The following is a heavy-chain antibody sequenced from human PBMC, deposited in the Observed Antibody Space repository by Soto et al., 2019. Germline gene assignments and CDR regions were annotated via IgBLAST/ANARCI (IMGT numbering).Heavy chain of an antibody. CDR1: GGSISSYY. CDR2: IFYSGST. J-gene: IGHJ3*01. D-gene: IGHD3-16*02. V-gene: IGHV4-59*08. Sequence: QVQLQESGPGLVKPSETLSLTCTVSGGSISSYYWSWIRQPPGKRLEWIGYIFYSGSTNYNPSLKSRVTISVDTSKNQFSLKLSSVTAADTAVYYCARLYGLDAFDFWGQGTMVTVSS. CDR3: ARLYGLDAFDF.